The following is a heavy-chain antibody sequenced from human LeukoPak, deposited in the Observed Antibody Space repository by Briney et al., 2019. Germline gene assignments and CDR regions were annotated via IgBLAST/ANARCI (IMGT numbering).Heavy chain of an antibody. D-gene: IGHD3-10*01. CDR1: GGTFSSYT. CDR3: ATATMVRDVHSDY. J-gene: IGHJ4*02. Sequence: GASVKVSCKASGGTFSSYTITWVRQAPGQGLEWMGGIIPIFGSANYAQKFQGRVTITADESTSTAYMELSSLRSEDTAVYYCATATMVRDVHSDYWGQGTLVTVSS. CDR2: IIPIFGSA. V-gene: IGHV1-69*01.